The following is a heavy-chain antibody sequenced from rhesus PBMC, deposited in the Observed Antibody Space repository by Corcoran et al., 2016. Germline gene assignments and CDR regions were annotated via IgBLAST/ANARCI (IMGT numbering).Heavy chain of an antibody. CDR1: GGSIRAYYY. Sequence: QVQLQESGPGLVKPSETLSLTCAVYGGSIRAYYYWSWIRQPPGKGLEWIGQIYGGSGSTYYNPSLKSRVTVSKDTSKNQFSLKLSSVTAADTAVYYCARLLGSDVWGPGVLVTVSS. D-gene: IGHD3-9*01. CDR3: ARLLGSDV. CDR2: IYGGSGST. V-gene: IGHV4-143*01. J-gene: IGHJ5-1*01.